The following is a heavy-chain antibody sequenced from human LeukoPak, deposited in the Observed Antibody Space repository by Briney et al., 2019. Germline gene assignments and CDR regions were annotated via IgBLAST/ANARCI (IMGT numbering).Heavy chain of an antibody. CDR3: ARAHRDCTNGVCSDIDY. J-gene: IGHJ4*02. Sequence: VASVNVSCKASGGTFSSYAISWVRQAPGQGLEWMGRIIPIFGTANYAQKFQGRVTITTDESTSTAYMELSSLRSEDTAVYYCARAHRDCTNGVCSDIDYWGQGTLVTVSS. D-gene: IGHD2-8*01. CDR1: GGTFSSYA. V-gene: IGHV1-69*05. CDR2: IIPIFGTA.